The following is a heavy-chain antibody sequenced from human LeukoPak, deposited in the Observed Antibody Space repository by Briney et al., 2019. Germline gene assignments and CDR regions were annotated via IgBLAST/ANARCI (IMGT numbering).Heavy chain of an antibody. J-gene: IGHJ3*02. CDR3: ARGKHIVVDLDGAYDI. V-gene: IGHV3-11*04. D-gene: IGHD2-21*01. CDR1: GFTFSDYY. CDR2: ISGSGSTI. Sequence: GGSLRLSCAASGFTFSDYYMSWMRQAPGKGLEWVSYISGSGSTIYYADSVKGRFTISRGNAKNSLYLQMNSLRAEDMAVYYCARGKHIVVDLDGAYDIWGQGTMVTVSS.